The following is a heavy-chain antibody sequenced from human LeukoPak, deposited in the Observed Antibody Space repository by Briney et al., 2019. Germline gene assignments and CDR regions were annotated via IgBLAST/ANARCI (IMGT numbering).Heavy chain of an antibody. D-gene: IGHD3-9*01. CDR2: IYYSGST. V-gene: IGHV4-59*12. CDR1: GGSISSYY. J-gene: IGHJ3*02. Sequence: SETLSLTCTVSGGSISSYYWSWIRQPPGKGLEWIGYIYYSGSTNYNPSLKSRVTMSVDTYNNQFSLKLSSVTAADTAVYYCARTTLLYSDWSPNAFDIWGQGTMVTVSS. CDR3: ARTTLLYSDWSPNAFDI.